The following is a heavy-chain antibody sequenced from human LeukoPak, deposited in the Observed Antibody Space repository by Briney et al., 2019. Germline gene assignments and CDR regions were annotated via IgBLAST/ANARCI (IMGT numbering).Heavy chain of an antibody. CDR1: GGSIRNYY. CDR3: ARRAGEYTYGEFDY. CDR2: VYSTVST. V-gene: IGHV4-4*07. J-gene: IGHJ4*02. D-gene: IGHD5-18*01. Sequence: PETPSPTRTVSGGSIRNYYWSSIRQPARERLGRIGRVYSTVSTNYNPSLESRLTMSVDTSQNQFSLKLSSVTAADTAVYYCARRAGEYTYGEFDYWGQGTLVTVSS.